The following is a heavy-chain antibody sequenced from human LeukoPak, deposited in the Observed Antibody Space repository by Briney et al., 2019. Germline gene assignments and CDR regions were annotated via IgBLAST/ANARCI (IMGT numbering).Heavy chain of an antibody. D-gene: IGHD6-19*01. V-gene: IGHV3-74*01. CDR2: INTDGSST. Sequence: PGGSLRLPCAASGFTFTSYWMHWVRQAPGKGLVWVSRINTDGSSTSYADSVKGRFTISRDNAKNTLYLQMSSLRAEDTAVYYCARALAVAGTGGFDPWGQGTLVTVSS. CDR1: GFTFTSYW. J-gene: IGHJ5*02. CDR3: ARALAVAGTGGFDP.